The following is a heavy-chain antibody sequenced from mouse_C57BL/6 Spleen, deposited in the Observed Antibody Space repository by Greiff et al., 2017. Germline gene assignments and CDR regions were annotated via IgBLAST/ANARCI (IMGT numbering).Heavy chain of an antibody. CDR1: GFTFSDAW. D-gene: IGHD2-3*01. J-gene: IGHJ3*01. V-gene: IGHV6-6*01. CDR3: TIYDGYYDWFAY. CDR2: IRNKANNHAT. Sequence: EVKVVESGGGLVQPGGSMKLSCAASGFTFSDAWMDWVRQSPEKGLEWVAEIRNKANNHATYYAESVKGRFTISRDDSKSSVYLQMNSLRAEDTGIYYCTIYDGYYDWFAYWGQGTLVTVSA.